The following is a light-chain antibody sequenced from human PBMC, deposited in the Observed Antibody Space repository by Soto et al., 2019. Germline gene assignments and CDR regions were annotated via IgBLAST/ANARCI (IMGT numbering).Light chain of an antibody. J-gene: IGKJ2*01. CDR1: QSVSSS. Sequence: ELVMTQSPAPLSVSPGERATLSCRASQSVSSSLAWYQQKPGQAPRLLIYGASTGATGIPARFSGSGSGTEFTLTISSLQSEDFAVYYCQQYNNWPYTFGQGTKLEIK. CDR2: GAS. V-gene: IGKV3-15*01. CDR3: QQYNNWPYT.